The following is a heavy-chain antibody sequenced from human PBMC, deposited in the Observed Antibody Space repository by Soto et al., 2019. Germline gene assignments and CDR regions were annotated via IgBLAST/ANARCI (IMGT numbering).Heavy chain of an antibody. Sequence: QVRLQESGPGLVRPSQTLSLTCSVSGDSLTIGGHYWTWIRQHPGKGLEWIGYIYHSGSTYYSPSLKSRVTISVDTSENQFSLKLTSMPAADTAVYYCARGGDGFDLWGQGKMVTVSS. CDR2: IYHSGST. V-gene: IGHV4-31*03. CDR3: ARGGDGFDL. CDR1: GDSLTIGGHY. J-gene: IGHJ3*01.